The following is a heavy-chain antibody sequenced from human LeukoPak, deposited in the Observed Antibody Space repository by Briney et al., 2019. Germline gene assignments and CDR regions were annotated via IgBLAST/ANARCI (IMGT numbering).Heavy chain of an antibody. D-gene: IGHD2-2*01. CDR3: AKLNGYAVRPYYFDY. V-gene: IGHV3-23*01. J-gene: IGHJ4*02. Sequence: GGSLTLSCAASGFTFSSYAMSWVRQAPGKGLEWVSAISGSGGSTYYADSVKGRFTISRDNSKNTLYLQMNSLRAEDTAVYYCAKLNGYAVRPYYFDYWGQGTLVTVSS. CDR1: GFTFSSYA. CDR2: ISGSGGST.